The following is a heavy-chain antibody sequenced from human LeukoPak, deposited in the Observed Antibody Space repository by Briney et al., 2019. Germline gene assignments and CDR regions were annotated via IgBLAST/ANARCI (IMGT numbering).Heavy chain of an antibody. CDR3: TRSTNLEAFDI. D-gene: IGHD2-8*01. Sequence: PSETPSLTCTVSGGSVSSGTYYWSWIRQPPGKGLEWIGYMYYSGSTNYNPSLKSRVTISVDTSKNQCSLELTSVTTADTAVYYCTRSTNLEAFDIWGQGTMVTVSS. J-gene: IGHJ3*02. V-gene: IGHV4-61*01. CDR1: GGSVSSGTYY. CDR2: MYYSGST.